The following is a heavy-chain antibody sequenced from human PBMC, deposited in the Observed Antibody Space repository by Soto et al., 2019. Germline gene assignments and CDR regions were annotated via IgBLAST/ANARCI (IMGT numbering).Heavy chain of an antibody. Sequence: EVQLVESGGGLVQPGGSLRLSCAASGFTFSSYSMNWVRQAPGKGLEWVSYISSSSSTIYYADSVKGPFTIARDNAKNSLYLQMNDRRGEDWAVLYGAREGYYYDSSGYSPVYYWGQGTLVTVSS. CDR2: ISSSSSTI. CDR3: AREGYYYDSSGYSPVYY. D-gene: IGHD3-22*01. V-gene: IGHV3-48*01. CDR1: GFTFSSYS. J-gene: IGHJ4*02.